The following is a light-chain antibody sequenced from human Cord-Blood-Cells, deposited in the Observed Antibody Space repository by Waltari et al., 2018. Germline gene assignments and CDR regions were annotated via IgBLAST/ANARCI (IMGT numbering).Light chain of an antibody. CDR1: SSNIGSNT. CDR2: SDN. CDR3: AAWDDSLNGWV. V-gene: IGLV1-44*01. Sequence: QSVLTQPPSASGTPGQRVTISCSGSSSNIGSNTVNWSQQLPGTAPKLLIYSDNPRPSGGPDRFSGSKSGTSASLAISGLQSEDEADYYCAAWDDSLNGWVFGGGTKLTVL. J-gene: IGLJ3*02.